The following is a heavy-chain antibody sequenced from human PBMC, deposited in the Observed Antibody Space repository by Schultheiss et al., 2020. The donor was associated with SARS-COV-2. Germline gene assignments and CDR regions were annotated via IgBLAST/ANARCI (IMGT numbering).Heavy chain of an antibody. Sequence: GGSLRLSCAASGFTFSSYSMRWVRQAPGKGLEWISYISESFSFTNYAESVKGRFTISRDNAKNSLFLQMNSLRDEDTAVYYCVRGETLVPLGPRGMDVWGKGTTVTVSS. CDR3: VRGETLVPLGPRGMDV. J-gene: IGHJ6*04. V-gene: IGHV3-11*05. CDR1: GFTFSSYS. CDR2: ISESFSFT. D-gene: IGHD1-26*01.